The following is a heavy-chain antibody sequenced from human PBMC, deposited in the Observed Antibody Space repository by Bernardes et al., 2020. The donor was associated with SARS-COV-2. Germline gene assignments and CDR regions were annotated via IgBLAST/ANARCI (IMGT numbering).Heavy chain of an antibody. D-gene: IGHD4-17*01. CDR1: GFTFSSFD. CDR2: IGTAGDT. J-gene: IGHJ6*02. V-gene: IGHV3-13*01. CDR3: TRATTDYYYSAMDV. Sequence: GGSLRLSCAASGFTFSSFDMHWVRQVPGKGLEWVSTIGTAGDTYYGDSVKGRFTTSRENAKNSFHLQMNSLRAADTAVYYCTRATTDYYYSAMDVWGQGTTVTVSS.